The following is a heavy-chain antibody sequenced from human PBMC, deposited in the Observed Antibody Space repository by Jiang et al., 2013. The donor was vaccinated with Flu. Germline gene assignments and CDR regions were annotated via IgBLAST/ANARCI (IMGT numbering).Heavy chain of an antibody. CDR2: IYYTGST. D-gene: IGHD2-2*01. CDR1: GGSISDNYY. V-gene: IGHV4-30-4*01. J-gene: IGHJ4*02. CDR3: ARDSSAYCSSTSCYGVDY. Sequence: GPGLVKPSQTLSLTCTVSGGSISDNYYWSWIRQPPGKGLEWIGYIYYTGSTYYNPSLKSRVNISVDTSKNQFSLKVSSVTAADTAVYYCARDSSAYCSSTSCYGVDYWGQGTLVTVSS.